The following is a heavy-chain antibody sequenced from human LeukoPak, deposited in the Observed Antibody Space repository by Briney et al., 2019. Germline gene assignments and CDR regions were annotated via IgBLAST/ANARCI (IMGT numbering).Heavy chain of an antibody. CDR1: GFTFSSYS. V-gene: IGHV3-21*01. Sequence: GGSLRLSCAGSGFTFSSYSMNWVRQAPGKGLEWVSSITSSSSYTHYVDSVKGRFTISRDNAKNSLHLQMNSLRAEDTAVYYCARDYKYFDYWGQGTLVTVS. D-gene: IGHD1-1*01. J-gene: IGHJ4*02. CDR2: ITSSSSYT. CDR3: ARDYKYFDY.